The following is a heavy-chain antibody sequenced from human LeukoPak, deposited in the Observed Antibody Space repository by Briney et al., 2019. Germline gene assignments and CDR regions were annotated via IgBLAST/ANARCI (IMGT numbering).Heavy chain of an antibody. V-gene: IGHV3-74*01. CDR1: GFTYSSYW. D-gene: IGHD6-6*01. CDR3: AREREVELRRHSSSSYAFDI. CDR2: INSDGSST. J-gene: IGHJ3*02. Sequence: PGGSLRLSCAASGFTYSSYWMHWVRQAPGKGLVWVSRINSDGSSTSYADSVKGRFTISRDNAKNTLYLQMNSLRAEDTAVYYCAREREVELRRHSSSSYAFDIWGQGTMVTVSS.